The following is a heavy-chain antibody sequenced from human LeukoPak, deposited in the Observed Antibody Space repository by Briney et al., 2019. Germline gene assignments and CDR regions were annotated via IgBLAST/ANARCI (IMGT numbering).Heavy chain of an antibody. Sequence: GGSLRLSCAASGFTFSNYWMHWVRQAPGKGLVWVSRINSDGSSKTYADSVKGRFTISRDNAKSTLYLQMNSLRAEDTALYYCAREDSSGTYTWGQGNLVTVSA. J-gene: IGHJ5*02. D-gene: IGHD6-19*01. V-gene: IGHV3-74*01. CDR3: AREDSSGTYT. CDR1: GFTFSNYW. CDR2: INSDGSSK.